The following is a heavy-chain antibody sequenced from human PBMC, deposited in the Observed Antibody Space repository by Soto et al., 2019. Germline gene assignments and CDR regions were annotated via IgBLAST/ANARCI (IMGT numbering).Heavy chain of an antibody. CDR1: GGSISSYY. D-gene: IGHD3-10*01. V-gene: IGHV4-59*08. J-gene: IGHJ6*02. Sequence: QVQLQESGPGLVKPSETLSLSCTVSGGSISSYYWSWFRQSPGKRMEWIGYVHNSWGSTYNPSLQSRVAISLDTSKSELCLEVTSVTATDAAVYYCARQGFGPLHGLVDVWGQGTTVTVSS. CDR2: VHNSWGS. CDR3: ARQGFGPLHGLVDV.